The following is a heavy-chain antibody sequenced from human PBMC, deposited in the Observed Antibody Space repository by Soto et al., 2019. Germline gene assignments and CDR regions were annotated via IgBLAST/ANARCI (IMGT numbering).Heavy chain of an antibody. CDR3: ASSNWAADHYYYYGMDV. CDR2: ISAYNGNT. J-gene: IGHJ6*02. Sequence: ASVKVSCKASGYTFTSYGISWVRQVPGQGLEWMGWISAYNGNTNYAQKLQGRVTMTTDTSTSTAYMELRSLKSDDTAVYYCASSNWAADHYYYYGMDVWGQGTTVTVSS. CDR1: GYTFTSYG. D-gene: IGHD7-27*01. V-gene: IGHV1-18*01.